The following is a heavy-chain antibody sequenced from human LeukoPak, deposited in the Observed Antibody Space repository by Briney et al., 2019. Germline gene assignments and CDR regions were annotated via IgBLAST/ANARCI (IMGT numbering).Heavy chain of an antibody. D-gene: IGHD1-1*01. Sequence: ASVKVSCKASGYTFTTYYMHWVRQAPGQGLEWMGIINPSGGSTSYKQKSQGRVTMTRDTSTSIVYMELSSLRSEDTAVYYCARDTTRYFDYWGQGTLVTVSS. CDR3: ARDTTRYFDY. V-gene: IGHV1-46*01. CDR1: GYTFTTYY. J-gene: IGHJ4*02. CDR2: INPSGGST.